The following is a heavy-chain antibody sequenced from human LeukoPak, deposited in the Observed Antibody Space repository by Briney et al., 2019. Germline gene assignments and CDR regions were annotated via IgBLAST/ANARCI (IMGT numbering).Heavy chain of an antibody. Sequence: SETLSLTCTVSGGSISSYHWSWIRQPPGKGLEWIGYIYYSGSTNFNPSLKSRVTISVDTSKNQFSLKLSSVTAADTAVYYCARRAFYYDSSGIYYFDYWGQGTLVTVSS. J-gene: IGHJ4*02. CDR2: IYYSGST. CDR3: ARRAFYYDSSGIYYFDY. CDR1: GGSISSYH. V-gene: IGHV4-59*01. D-gene: IGHD3-22*01.